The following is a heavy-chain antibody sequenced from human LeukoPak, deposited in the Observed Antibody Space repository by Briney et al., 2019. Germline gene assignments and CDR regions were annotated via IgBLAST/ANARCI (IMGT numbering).Heavy chain of an antibody. Sequence: GRSLRLSCAASGFTFSSYAMHWVRQAPGKGLEWVGVISYDGSNKYYADSVKGRFTISRDNSKNTLYLQMNSLRDEDTAVYYCARESTPYYYYGMDVWGQGTTVTVSS. CDR1: GFTFSSYA. D-gene: IGHD2-15*01. CDR3: ARESTPYYYYGMDV. V-gene: IGHV3-30-3*01. J-gene: IGHJ6*02. CDR2: ISYDGSNK.